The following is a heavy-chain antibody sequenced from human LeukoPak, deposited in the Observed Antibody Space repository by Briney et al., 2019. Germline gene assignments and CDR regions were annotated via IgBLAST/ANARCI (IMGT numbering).Heavy chain of an antibody. CDR2: ISHDGTR. J-gene: IGHJ4*02. D-gene: IGHD2-2*01. CDR3: TRESRPFCPFAF. V-gene: IGHV4-4*02. CDR1: GFNFSSYE. Sequence: PGGSLRLSCAASGFNFSSYEMNWVRQAPGKGLEWIGEISHDGTRNYNPSLRSRVAMSFDRANNYFSLSLTAVTAADTALYYCTRESRPFCPFAFWGQGVMVTVSS.